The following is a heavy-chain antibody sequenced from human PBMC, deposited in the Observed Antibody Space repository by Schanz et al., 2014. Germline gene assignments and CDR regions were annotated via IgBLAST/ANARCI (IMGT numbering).Heavy chain of an antibody. Sequence: KLVESGGGVVQPGRSLRLSCAASGFTFSSYGMHWVRQVPGKGLEWVAVVCYDGSKKYYADSVKGRFTTSRDNSKNTMYLQNNRLRPENRVVSYCVKDLQRALARDDHYYGMDVWGQGTTVPVSS. D-gene: IGHD3-3*02. V-gene: IGHV3-33*06. CDR3: VKDLQRALARDDHYYGMDV. J-gene: IGHJ6*02. CDR2: VCYDGSKK. CDR1: GFTFSSYG.